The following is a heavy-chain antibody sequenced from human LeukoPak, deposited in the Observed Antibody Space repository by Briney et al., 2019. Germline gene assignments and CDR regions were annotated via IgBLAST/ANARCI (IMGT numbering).Heavy chain of an antibody. D-gene: IGHD1-26*01. CDR2: INPNSGGT. V-gene: IGHV1-2*02. Sequence: ASVKVSCKASGYTFTGYYMHWVRQAPGQGLEWMGWINPNSGGTNYAQKFQGRVTMTRDTSISTAYMELSRLKSDDTAVYYCARGQLWELHNWFDPWGQGTLVTVSS. CDR3: ARGQLWELHNWFDP. J-gene: IGHJ5*02. CDR1: GYTFTGYY.